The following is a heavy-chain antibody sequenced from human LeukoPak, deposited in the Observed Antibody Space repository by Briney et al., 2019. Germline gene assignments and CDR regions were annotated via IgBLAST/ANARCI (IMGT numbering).Heavy chain of an antibody. CDR1: GFTFSSHG. Sequence: GGSLRLSCAASGFTFSSHGMSWVRQAPGKGLEWVSTISGSGDNTYYADSVKGRFTISRDNSKNTLYLQMNSLRAEDTAVYYCAKDGVPSRYFGRNYFDYWGQGTLVTVSS. D-gene: IGHD2-8*01. J-gene: IGHJ4*02. CDR3: AKDGVPSRYFGRNYFDY. CDR2: ISGSGDNT. V-gene: IGHV3-23*01.